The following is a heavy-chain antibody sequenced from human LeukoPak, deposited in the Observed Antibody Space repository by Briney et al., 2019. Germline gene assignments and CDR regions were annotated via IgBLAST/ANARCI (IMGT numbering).Heavy chain of an antibody. CDR1: GGSFSGYY. D-gene: IGHD5-18*01. Sequence: SEALSLTCAVYGGSFSGYYWSWIRQPPGKGLEWIGEINHSGSTNYNPSLKSRVTISVDTSKNQFSLKLNSVTAADTAVYYCARAYSIRPVRGYSYGDLGYWGQRTLVTVSS. J-gene: IGHJ4*02. CDR2: INHSGST. V-gene: IGHV4-34*01. CDR3: ARAYSIRPVRGYSYGDLGY.